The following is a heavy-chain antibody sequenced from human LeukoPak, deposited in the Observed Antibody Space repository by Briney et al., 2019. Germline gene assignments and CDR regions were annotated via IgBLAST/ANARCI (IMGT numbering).Heavy chain of an antibody. J-gene: IGHJ4*02. V-gene: IGHV4-61*01. CDR2: IYYSGST. CDR3: ARASGYCSGGSCYLGDY. Sequence: SETLSLICTVSGGSVSSGSYYWSWIRQPPGKGLEWIGYIYYSGSTNYNPSLKSRVTISVDTSKNQFSLKLSSVTAADTAVYYCARASGYCSGGSCYLGDYWGQGTLVTVSS. D-gene: IGHD2-15*01. CDR1: GGSVSSGSYY.